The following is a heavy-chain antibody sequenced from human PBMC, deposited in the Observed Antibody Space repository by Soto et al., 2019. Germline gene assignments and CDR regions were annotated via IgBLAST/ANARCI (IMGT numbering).Heavy chain of an antibody. D-gene: IGHD1-26*01. Sequence: QVQLVQSGAEVKKPGASVKVSCKASGYTFTSYGIIWVRQAPGQGLEWMGWISAYNGNTNYAQKLQGRVTMTTDTTTSTEYMELRSRRADDTVVYCCARASGSLYWFDPWGQGTLVTVSS. J-gene: IGHJ5*02. V-gene: IGHV1-18*01. CDR3: ARASGSLYWFDP. CDR2: ISAYNGNT. CDR1: GYTFTSYG.